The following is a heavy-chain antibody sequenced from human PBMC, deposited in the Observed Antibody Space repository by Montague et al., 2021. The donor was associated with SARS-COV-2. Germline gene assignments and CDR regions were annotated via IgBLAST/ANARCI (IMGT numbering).Heavy chain of an antibody. D-gene: IGHD1-20*01. J-gene: IGHJ5*02. Sequence: SETLSLTCSVSGGSISSYYWSWIRQSPGKGLEWIGYIFHSGITDYNPSLKSRVTISVDMSKNHFSLQLNSVTAADSAVYYCARTEYNWNDWFDPWGQGTLVTVSS. CDR3: ARTEYNWNDWFDP. CDR2: IFHSGIT. CDR1: GGSISSYY. V-gene: IGHV4-59*13.